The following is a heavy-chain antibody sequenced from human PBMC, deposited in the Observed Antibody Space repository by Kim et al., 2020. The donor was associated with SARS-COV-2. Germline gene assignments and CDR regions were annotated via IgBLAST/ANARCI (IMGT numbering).Heavy chain of an antibody. CDR1: GFTFSSYA. D-gene: IGHD3-9*01. CDR2: ISGSGGST. CDR3: AKDGTRYDILTGYYWSDY. J-gene: IGHJ4*02. Sequence: GGSLRLSCAASGFTFSSYAMSWVRQAPGKGLEWVSAISGSGGSTYYADSVKGRFTISRDNSKNTLYLQMNSLRAEDTAVYYCAKDGTRYDILTGYYWSDYWGQGTLVTVSS. V-gene: IGHV3-23*01.